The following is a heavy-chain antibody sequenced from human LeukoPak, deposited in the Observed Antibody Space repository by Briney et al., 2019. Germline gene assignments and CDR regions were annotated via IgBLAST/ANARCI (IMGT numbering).Heavy chain of an antibody. Sequence: NSSETLSLTCTVSGVSISSSNSYWGWIRQPPGKGLEWIGSIYYTGNTYYNASLESRVTISIDTSKNQISLRLTSVTATDTAMYYCAREPSSVTMIVVADWGQGTLVTVSS. D-gene: IGHD3-22*01. V-gene: IGHV4-39*02. CDR3: AREPSSVTMIVVAD. CDR1: GVSISSSNSY. CDR2: IYYTGNT. J-gene: IGHJ4*02.